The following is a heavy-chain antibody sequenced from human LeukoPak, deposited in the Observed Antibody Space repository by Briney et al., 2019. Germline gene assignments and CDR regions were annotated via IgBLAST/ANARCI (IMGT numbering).Heavy chain of an antibody. D-gene: IGHD1-26*01. CDR2: ISFDGSNK. CDR1: GFMFSSYA. V-gene: IGHV3-30*04. Sequence: GGSLRLSCAASGFMFSSYAMHWVRQAPGKGLEWVAVISFDGSNKYYGDSVKGRFTISRDNSNNTLFLQMNTLRAEDTAMYYCARVVGTNEWTSAYWGQGTLVTVSS. CDR3: ARVVGTNEWTSAY. J-gene: IGHJ4*02.